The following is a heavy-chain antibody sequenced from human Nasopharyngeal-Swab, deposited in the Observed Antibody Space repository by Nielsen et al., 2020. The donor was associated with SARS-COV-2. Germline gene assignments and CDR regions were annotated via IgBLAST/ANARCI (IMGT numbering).Heavy chain of an antibody. CDR3: ARVSWSDYDFWSGYYKSSYYYGMDV. Sequence: GGSLRLSCAASGFTFSSYWMTWVRQAPGKGLEWVANIKHDGSQKYYVDSVKGRFSISRDNGKNSLDLQMNSLRAEDTAVYYCARVSWSDYDFWSGYYKSSYYYGMDVWGQGTTVTVSS. V-gene: IGHV3-7*01. CDR2: IKHDGSQK. D-gene: IGHD3-3*01. J-gene: IGHJ6*02. CDR1: GFTFSSYW.